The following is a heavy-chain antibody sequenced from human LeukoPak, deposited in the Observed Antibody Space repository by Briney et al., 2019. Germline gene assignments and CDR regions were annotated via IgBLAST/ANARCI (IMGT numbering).Heavy chain of an antibody. D-gene: IGHD6-13*01. CDR2: IYTSGST. CDR3: ARHLGLIAAAGNKVYW. V-gene: IGHV4-4*07. Sequence: SETLSLTCTVSGGSISSYYWSWIRQPAGKGLEWIGRIYTSGSTNYNPSLKSRVTMSVDTSKNQFSLKLSSVTAADTAVYYCARHLGLIAAAGNKVYWWGQGTLVTVSS. J-gene: IGHJ4*02. CDR1: GGSISSYY.